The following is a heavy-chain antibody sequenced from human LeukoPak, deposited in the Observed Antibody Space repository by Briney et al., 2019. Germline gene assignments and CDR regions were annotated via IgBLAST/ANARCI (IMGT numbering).Heavy chain of an antibody. J-gene: IGHJ4*02. CDR1: GDSLSRYY. V-gene: IGHV4-4*09. Sequence: SETLSLTCTVSGDSLSRYYWSWIRQPPGKGLEWIGYIYSSESTNYNPSLKSRVTISVDTSKNQFSLKLSSVTAADTAVYYCARIAVQSSCWGQGTLVTVSS. CDR3: ARIAVQSSC. CDR2: IYSSEST.